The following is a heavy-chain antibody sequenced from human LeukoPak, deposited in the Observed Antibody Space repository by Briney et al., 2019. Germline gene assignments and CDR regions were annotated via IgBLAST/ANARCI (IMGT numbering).Heavy chain of an antibody. Sequence: GGSLRLSCAASGFTFSNAWMSWVRQAPGKGLEWVGRIKSKTDGGTTDYAAPVKGRFTISRDDSKNTLYLQMNSLKTEDTAVYYRTTQQPSQQWLVSLLHRDYYYYYMDVWGKGTTVTVSS. CDR3: TTQQPSQQWLVSLLHRDYYYYYMDV. V-gene: IGHV3-15*01. CDR1: GFTFSNAW. CDR2: IKSKTDGGTT. J-gene: IGHJ6*03. D-gene: IGHD6-19*01.